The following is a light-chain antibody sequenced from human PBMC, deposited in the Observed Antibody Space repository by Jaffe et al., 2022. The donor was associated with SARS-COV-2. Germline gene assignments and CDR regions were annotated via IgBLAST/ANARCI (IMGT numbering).Light chain of an antibody. CDR3: QQYNKWPGT. CDR2: GAS. V-gene: IGKV3-15*01. Sequence: EVVMTQSPVTLSASPGERATLSCRASQNVGSDLAWYQQKPGQAPRLLIYGASARATAFPARFSGSGSGAEFTLTISSLQSEDFAVYYCQQYNKWPGTFGQGTKVEIK. CDR1: QNVGSD. J-gene: IGKJ2*01.